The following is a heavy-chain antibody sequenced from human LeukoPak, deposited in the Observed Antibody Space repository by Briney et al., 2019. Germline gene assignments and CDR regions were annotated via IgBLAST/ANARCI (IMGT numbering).Heavy chain of an antibody. CDR3: ASCSGTDCYWYFDL. V-gene: IGHV4-59*08. Sequence: SETLSLTCTVSGGSIANHYWTWIRQPPGKGLEWIGYIYYIGRTQYNPSLKSRVTISLDMSKNQVSLRLNSVTAADTSMYYCASCSGTDCYWYFDLWGRGTLVTVSS. CDR2: IYYIGRT. J-gene: IGHJ2*01. CDR1: GGSIANHY. D-gene: IGHD1/OR15-1a*01.